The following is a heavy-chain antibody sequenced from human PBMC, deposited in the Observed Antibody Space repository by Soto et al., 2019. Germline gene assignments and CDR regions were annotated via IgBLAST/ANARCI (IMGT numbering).Heavy chain of an antibody. Sequence: QVQVQDSGPGLVKPSGPLSLTCAVSGGSISSSNWWSWVRQPPGKGLEWIGEIYHSGSTNYNPSLKSRVTISVDKSKNQFSLKLSSVTAADTAVYYCAKCITALGPIDYWGQGTLVTVSS. D-gene: IGHD6-6*01. CDR2: IYHSGST. CDR3: AKCITALGPIDY. J-gene: IGHJ4*02. V-gene: IGHV4-4*02. CDR1: GGSISSSNW.